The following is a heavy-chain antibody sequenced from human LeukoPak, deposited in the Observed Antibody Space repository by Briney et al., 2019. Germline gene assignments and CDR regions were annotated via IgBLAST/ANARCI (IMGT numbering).Heavy chain of an antibody. CDR1: GGSFSGYY. V-gene: IGHV4-34*01. Sequence: PSETLSLTCAVYGGSFSGYYWSWIRQPPGKGLEWIGEINHSGSTNYNPSLKSRVTISVDTSKNQFSLKLSSVTAADTAVYYCARGLGVVVPAVDWFDPWGQGTLVTVSS. D-gene: IGHD2-2*01. CDR3: ARGLGVVVPAVDWFDP. CDR2: INHSGST. J-gene: IGHJ5*02.